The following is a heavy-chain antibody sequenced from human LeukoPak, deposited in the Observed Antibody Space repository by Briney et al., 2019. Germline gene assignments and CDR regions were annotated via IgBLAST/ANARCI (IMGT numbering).Heavy chain of an antibody. V-gene: IGHV4-39*01. D-gene: IGHD6-13*01. CDR3: ARLRIAAAGTD. J-gene: IGHJ4*02. CDR1: GGSISSSSYY. Sequence: SETLSLTCTVSGGSISSSSYYWGWIRQSPGKGLEWIGSIYYSGSTYYNPSLKSRITISVDTSKNQFSLKLSSVTAADTAVYYCARLRIAAAGTDWGQGTLVTVSS. CDR2: IYYSGST.